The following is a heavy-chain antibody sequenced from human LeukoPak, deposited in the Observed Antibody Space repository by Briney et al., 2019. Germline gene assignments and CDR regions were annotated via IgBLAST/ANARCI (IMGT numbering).Heavy chain of an antibody. D-gene: IGHD3-22*01. J-gene: IGHJ3*02. Sequence: PSETLSLTCAVYGGSFSGYYWSWIRQPPGKGLEWIGEINHSGSTNYNPSLKSRVTISVDTSKNQFSLKLSSVTAADTAVYYCARGTSTYYYDSRSPGIFDIWGQGTMVTVSS. V-gene: IGHV4-34*01. CDR2: INHSGST. CDR1: GGSFSGYY. CDR3: ARGTSTYYYDSRSPGIFDI.